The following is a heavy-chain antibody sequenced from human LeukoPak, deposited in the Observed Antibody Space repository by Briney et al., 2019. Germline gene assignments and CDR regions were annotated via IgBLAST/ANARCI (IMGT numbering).Heavy chain of an antibody. CDR2: IKEDGSES. CDR3: ARDEWGSSWSDFDY. D-gene: IGHD6-13*01. V-gene: IGHV3-7*01. J-gene: IGHJ4*02. CDR1: GFNFGEFW. Sequence: GGSLRLSCAASGFNFGEFWMAWVRQTPGMGLEWVADIKEDGSESFYVDSVKGRFTISRDNSKNTLYLQMNSLRAEDTAVYYCARDEWGSSWSDFDYWGQGTLVTVSS.